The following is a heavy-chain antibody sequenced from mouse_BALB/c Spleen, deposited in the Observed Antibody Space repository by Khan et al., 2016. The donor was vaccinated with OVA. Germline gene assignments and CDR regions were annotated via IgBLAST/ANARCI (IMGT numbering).Heavy chain of an antibody. CDR1: GFSLSRYN. J-gene: IGHJ4*01. V-gene: IGHV2-6-4*01. CDR2: IWGGGAT. D-gene: IGHD2-14*01. CDR3: ARAYYRYDSYYAMDY. Sequence: QVQLKESGPGLVAPSQRLSITCTVSGFSLSRYNIHWVRQPPGKGLAWLGMIWGGGATDYSSTLKIRLSISKDNSKSQVFLKMNSLQTDDTAMYYCARAYYRYDSYYAMDYGGQGTSVSVSA.